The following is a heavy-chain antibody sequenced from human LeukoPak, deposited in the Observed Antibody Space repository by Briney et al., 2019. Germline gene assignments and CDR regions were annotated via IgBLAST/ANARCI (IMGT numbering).Heavy chain of an antibody. CDR2: ISGSDDST. V-gene: IGHV3-23*01. D-gene: IGHD3-22*01. Sequence: GGSLRLSCAASGFTFSSYAMSWVRQAPGKGLEWVSGISGSDDSTYYADSVKGRFTISRDNAKNSLYLQMNSLRAEDTAVYYCARDGSSGSYFDYWGQGTLVTVSS. CDR3: ARDGSSGSYFDY. J-gene: IGHJ4*02. CDR1: GFTFSSYA.